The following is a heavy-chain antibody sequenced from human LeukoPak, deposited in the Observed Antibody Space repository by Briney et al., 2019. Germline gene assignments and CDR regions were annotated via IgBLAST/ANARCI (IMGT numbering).Heavy chain of an antibody. CDR1: GGSISTSNYY. CDR2: INHSGST. J-gene: IGHJ5*02. CDR3: ARWGTYASTSNWFDP. Sequence: SETLSLTCTVSGGSISTSNYYWGWIRQPPGKGLEWIGEINHSGSTNYNPSLKSRVTISVDTSKNQFSLRLSSVTAADTAVYYCARWGTYASTSNWFDPWGQGTLVTVSS. D-gene: IGHD2-2*01. V-gene: IGHV4-39*07.